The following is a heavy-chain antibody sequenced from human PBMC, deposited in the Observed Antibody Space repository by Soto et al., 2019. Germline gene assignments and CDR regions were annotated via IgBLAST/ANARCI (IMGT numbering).Heavy chain of an antibody. CDR1: GGSISSRSYY. CDR2: IYYSGST. CDR3: ARRGYCSGGSCYPTPFDY. V-gene: IGHV4-39*01. J-gene: IGHJ4*02. Sequence: ASETPSLTCTVSGGSISSRSYYWGWIRQPPGKGLEWIGSIYYSGSTYYNPSLKSRVTISVDTSKIQFSLKLSSVTAADTAVYYCARRGYCSGGSCYPTPFDYWGQGTLVTVSS. D-gene: IGHD2-15*01.